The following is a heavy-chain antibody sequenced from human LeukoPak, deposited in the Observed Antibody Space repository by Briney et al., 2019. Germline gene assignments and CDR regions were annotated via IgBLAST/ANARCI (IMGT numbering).Heavy chain of an antibody. CDR2: IIPIFGTA. Sequence: ASVKVSCKASGGTFSSYAISWVRQAPGQGLEWMGGIIPIFGTANYAQKFQGRVTITADESTSTAYMELSSLRSEDTAGYYCARERGSGWYNGMDVWGQGTTVTVSS. CDR3: ARERGSGWYNGMDV. J-gene: IGHJ6*02. CDR1: GGTFSSYA. V-gene: IGHV1-69*13. D-gene: IGHD6-19*01.